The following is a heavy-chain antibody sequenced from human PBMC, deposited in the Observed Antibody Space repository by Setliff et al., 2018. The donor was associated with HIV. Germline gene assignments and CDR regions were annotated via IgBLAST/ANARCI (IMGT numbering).Heavy chain of an antibody. V-gene: IGHV3-21*01. Sequence: GGSLRLSCAASGFTFTDYAMSWVRQAPGKGLEWISVISRSGDDSFYADSVKGRFTISRDNAKNSLSLQMNSLRAEDTAVYYCARDRGGWDTAMGYFDYWGQGTLVTVSS. CDR2: ISRSGDDS. D-gene: IGHD5-18*01. CDR1: GFTFTDYA. CDR3: ARDRGGWDTAMGYFDY. J-gene: IGHJ4*02.